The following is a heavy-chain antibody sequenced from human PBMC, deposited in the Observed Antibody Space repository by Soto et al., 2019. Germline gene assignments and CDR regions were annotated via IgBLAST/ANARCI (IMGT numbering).Heavy chain of an antibody. CDR3: ARTLTYYDFS. CDR1: GFTLGSYW. CDR2: INSDGSNT. J-gene: IGHJ5*02. D-gene: IGHD3-3*01. Sequence: GGSLRLSCVASGFTLGSYWMHWVRQAPGKGLVWVSRINSDGSNTTYADSVKGRFSISRDNAKNTLYLQMSSLRAEDTAVYYCARTLTYYDFSWGQGTLVTVSS. V-gene: IGHV3-74*01.